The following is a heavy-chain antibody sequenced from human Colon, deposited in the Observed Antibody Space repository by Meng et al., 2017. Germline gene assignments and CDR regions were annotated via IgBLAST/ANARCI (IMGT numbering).Heavy chain of an antibody. J-gene: IGHJ4*02. CDR2: IYYSGST. D-gene: IGHD2/OR15-2a*01. V-gene: IGHV4-39*07. CDR3: ARGGVLWHSSN. Sequence: SETLSLTCTVSGGSISSTTYYWGWIRQPPGKGLEWIGTIYYSGSTYYKPSLKSRVTISLDSSKNQFSLKLSSVTAADTAVYYCARGGVLWHSSNWGQGTLVTVS. CDR1: GGSISSTTYY.